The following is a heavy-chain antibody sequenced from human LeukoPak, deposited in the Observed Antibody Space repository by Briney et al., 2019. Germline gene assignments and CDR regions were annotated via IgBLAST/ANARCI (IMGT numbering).Heavy chain of an antibody. V-gene: IGHV3-30-3*01. CDR2: ISYDGSNK. D-gene: IGHD1-20*01. CDR1: GFTFSSYA. Sequence: PGRSLRLSCAASGFTFSSYAMHWVRQAPGKGLEWVAVISYDGSNKYYADSVKGRFTISRDNSKNTLYLQMNSLRAEDTAVYYCVRHRAITEHVTEDIWGLGTMVIVSS. J-gene: IGHJ3*02. CDR3: VRHRAITEHVTEDI.